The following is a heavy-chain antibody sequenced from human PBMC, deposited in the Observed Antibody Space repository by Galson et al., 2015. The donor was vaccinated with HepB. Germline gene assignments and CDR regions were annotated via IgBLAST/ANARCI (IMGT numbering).Heavy chain of an antibody. Sequence: SLRLSCAASGFTFSSYAMHWVRQAPGKGLEWVAVISYDGSNKYYADSVKGRFTISRDNSKNTLYLQMNSLRAEDTAVYYCARELWFGESRAFDIWGQGTLVTVSS. J-gene: IGHJ4*02. D-gene: IGHD3-10*01. CDR1: GFTFSSYA. CDR2: ISYDGSNK. CDR3: ARELWFGESRAFDI. V-gene: IGHV3-30-3*01.